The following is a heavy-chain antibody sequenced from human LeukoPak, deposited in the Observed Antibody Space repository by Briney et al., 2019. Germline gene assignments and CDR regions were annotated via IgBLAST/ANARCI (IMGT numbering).Heavy chain of an antibody. V-gene: IGHV3-48*04. Sequence: GGSLRLSCAASGFTFSSYSMNWVRQAPGKGLEWVSYISSSSSTIYYADSVKGRFTISRDNAKNSMYLQMNSLRAEDTAVYYCAREPRGITGTTGYWGQGTLVTVSS. D-gene: IGHD1-7*01. CDR1: GFTFSSYS. CDR3: AREPRGITGTTGY. J-gene: IGHJ4*02. CDR2: ISSSSSTI.